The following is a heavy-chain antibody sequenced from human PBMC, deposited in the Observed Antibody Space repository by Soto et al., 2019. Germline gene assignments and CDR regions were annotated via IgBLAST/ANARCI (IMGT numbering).Heavy chain of an antibody. CDR3: VRQGIGFLHGLVDV. Sequence: QVQVQQSGPGLVKPSETLSLTCTVSSGPSKSHNWGWIRQPPGRGLEWIGYVYDTWSTSYNPSLKSRVTVSADTSTNSIYLTLRFVTAADTAVYYCVRQGIGFLHGLVDVWGQGTTVIVSS. D-gene: IGHD3-10*01. CDR1: SGPSKSHN. J-gene: IGHJ6*01. V-gene: IGHV4-59*08. CDR2: VYDTWST.